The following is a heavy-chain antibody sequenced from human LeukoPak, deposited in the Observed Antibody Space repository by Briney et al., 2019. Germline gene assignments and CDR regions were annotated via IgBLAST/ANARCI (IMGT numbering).Heavy chain of an antibody. D-gene: IGHD3-22*01. CDR2: INPNSGGT. Sequence: ASVKVSCKASGYNFTGYYMHWVRQAPGQGLEWMGWINPNSGGTNYAQKFQGRVTMTRDTSISTAYMDLSGLRSDDTAVYYCARDYYDSSGYYYYSTIDAFDIWGQGTMVTVSS. CDR1: GYNFTGYY. J-gene: IGHJ3*02. CDR3: ARDYYDSSGYYYYSTIDAFDI. V-gene: IGHV1-2*02.